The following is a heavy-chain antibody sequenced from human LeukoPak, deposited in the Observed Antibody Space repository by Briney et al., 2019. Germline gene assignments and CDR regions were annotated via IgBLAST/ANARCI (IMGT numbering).Heavy chain of an antibody. D-gene: IGHD2-15*01. J-gene: IGHJ4*02. CDR3: AKPAYCSGGSCYSIGYFDY. CDR2: ISGSGGST. CDR1: GFTFSTYA. V-gene: IGHV3-23*01. Sequence: GGSLRLSCAASGFTFSTYAMNWVRQAPGKGLEWVSGISGSGGSTYYADSVKGRFTISRDNSKNTLYLQMNSLRAEDTAVYYCAKPAYCSGGSCYSIGYFDYWGQGTLVTVSS.